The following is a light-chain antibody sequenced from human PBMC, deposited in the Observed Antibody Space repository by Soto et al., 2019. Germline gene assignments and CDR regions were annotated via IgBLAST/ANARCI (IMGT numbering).Light chain of an antibody. Sequence: DIVMTQSPDSLAVSLGERATINCKSSQSVLYSSNNKNYLGWYQQKPGQSPKLVIYWASTRESGVPDRFSGSGSGTDFTLTISSLQAEDVAVYYCQQYFSTPYTFGQGTKVEIK. CDR3: QQYFSTPYT. V-gene: IGKV4-1*01. J-gene: IGKJ2*01. CDR1: QSVLYSSNNKNY. CDR2: WAS.